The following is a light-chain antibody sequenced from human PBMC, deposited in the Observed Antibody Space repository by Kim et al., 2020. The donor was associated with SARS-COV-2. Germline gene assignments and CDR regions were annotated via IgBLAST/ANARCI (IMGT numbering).Light chain of an antibody. J-gene: IGLJ1*01. CDR2: GKN. Sequence: ALGQTVRITCQGNSLKSYYANLDQKKPGQAPVLVIYGKNNRPSGIPDRFSGSSSGNTASLTITGAQAEDEADYYCNSRDSSGNHYVFGTGTKVTVL. CDR1: SLKSYY. V-gene: IGLV3-19*01. CDR3: NSRDSSGNHYV.